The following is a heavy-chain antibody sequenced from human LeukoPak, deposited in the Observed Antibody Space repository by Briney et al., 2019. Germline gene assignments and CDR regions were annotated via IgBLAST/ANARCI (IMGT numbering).Heavy chain of an antibody. J-gene: IGHJ3*01. CDR3: ARDTPRYCSSTSCSLNAFDF. V-gene: IGHV3-7*01. D-gene: IGHD2-2*01. CDR1: GFTFSSYW. Sequence: PGGSLRLSCAASGFTFSSYWMSWVRQAPGKGLEWVANIKQDGSEKYYVDSVKGRFTISRDNAKNSLYLQMNSLRAEDTAVYYCARDTPRYCSSTSCSLNAFDFWGQGTMVTVSS. CDR2: IKQDGSEK.